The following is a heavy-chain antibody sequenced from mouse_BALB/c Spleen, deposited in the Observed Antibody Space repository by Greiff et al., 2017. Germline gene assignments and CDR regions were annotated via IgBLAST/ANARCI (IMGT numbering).Heavy chain of an antibody. CDR3: ARRDYDEAWFAY. V-gene: IGHV5-9-4*01. Sequence: EVQLVESGGGLVKPGGSLKLSCAASGFTFSSYAMSWVRQSPEKRLEWVAEISSGGSYTYYPDTVTGRFTISRDNAKNTLYLEMSSLRSEDTAMYYCARRDYDEAWFAYWGQGTLVTVSA. CDR2: ISSGGSYT. J-gene: IGHJ3*01. CDR1: GFTFSSYA. D-gene: IGHD2-4*01.